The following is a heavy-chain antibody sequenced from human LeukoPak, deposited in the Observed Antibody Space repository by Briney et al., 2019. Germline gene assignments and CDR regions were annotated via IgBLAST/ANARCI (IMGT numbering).Heavy chain of an antibody. CDR2: ISSGSSAI. CDR1: GFSFSSYS. Sequence: GGSLRLSCAASGFSFSSYSMTWVRQAPGKGLEWVSIISSGSSAIFSADALKGRFTISRDDAKNLLYLDMNSLRAEDTAVYYCARGHTAVTRHFDFWGQGTLITVSS. D-gene: IGHD4-17*01. CDR3: ARGHTAVTRHFDF. V-gene: IGHV3-21*01. J-gene: IGHJ4*02.